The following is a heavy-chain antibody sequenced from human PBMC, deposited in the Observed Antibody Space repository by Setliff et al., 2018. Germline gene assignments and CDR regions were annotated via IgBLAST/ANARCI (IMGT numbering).Heavy chain of an antibody. CDR3: AKGRDDSSGSCYFDY. CDR2: IIPILGIA. V-gene: IGHV1-69*10. Sequence: SVKVSCKASGGTFSSYAISWVRQAPGQGLEWMGGIIPILGIANYAQKFQGRVTITADESTSTAYMELSSLRSEDTAVYYCAKGRDDSSGSCYFDYWGQGTLVTVSS. D-gene: IGHD3-22*01. CDR1: GGTFSSYA. J-gene: IGHJ4*02.